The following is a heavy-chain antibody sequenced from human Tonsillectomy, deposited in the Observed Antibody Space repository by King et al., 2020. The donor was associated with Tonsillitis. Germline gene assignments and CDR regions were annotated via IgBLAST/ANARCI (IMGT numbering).Heavy chain of an antibody. CDR1: GFTFSSYA. V-gene: IGHV3-23*04. D-gene: IGHD2-21*02. J-gene: IGHJ4*02. CDR2: IGTSGVTT. Sequence: VQLVESGGGLVHPGESLRLSCAASGFTFSSYAMTWVRQAPGKGLEWVSTIGTSGVTTYYADSVKGRFTISRDNSKNTVYLQMNSLRAEDTAGFYCAKSTISDFRAFDYWGQGTLVTVSS. CDR3: AKSTISDFRAFDY.